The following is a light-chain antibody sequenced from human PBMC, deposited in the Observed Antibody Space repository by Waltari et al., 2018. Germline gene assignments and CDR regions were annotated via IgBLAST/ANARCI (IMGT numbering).Light chain of an antibody. J-gene: IGKJ4*01. CDR3: QQYAGSPIT. CDR1: QSVSHSN. Sequence: EIVLTQSPGTLSLSPGERATLSCRATQSVSHSNLAWYQQKGGQAPRILIYGASSRATGIPDRFSGSGSGTDFTLSISRLEPEDYGVYYCQQYAGSPITFGGGTKVEI. CDR2: GAS. V-gene: IGKV3-20*01.